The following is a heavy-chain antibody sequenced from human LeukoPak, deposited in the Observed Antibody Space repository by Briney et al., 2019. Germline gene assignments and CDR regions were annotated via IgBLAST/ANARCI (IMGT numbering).Heavy chain of an antibody. V-gene: IGHV4-34*01. CDR1: GGSFSGYY. CDR2: INHSGST. J-gene: IGHJ3*02. Sequence: PSETLSLTCAVYGGSFSGYYWSWIRQPPGKGLEWIGEINHSGSTNYNPSLKSRVTISVDTSKNQFSLKLSSVTAADTAVYYCTSDLAVAGHDAFDIWGQGTMVTVSS. CDR3: TSDLAVAGHDAFDI. D-gene: IGHD6-19*01.